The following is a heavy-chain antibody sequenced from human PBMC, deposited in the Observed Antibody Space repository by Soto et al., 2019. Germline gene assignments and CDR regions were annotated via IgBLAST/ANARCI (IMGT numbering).Heavy chain of an antibody. V-gene: IGHV1-8*01. CDR2: MNPNSGNT. D-gene: IGHD6-19*01. CDR1: GYTFTSYD. J-gene: IGHJ4*02. Sequence: ASVKVSCKASGYTFTSYDINWVRQATGQGLEWMGWMNPNSGNTGYAQKFQGRVTMTRNTSISTAYMGLSSLRSEDTAVYHCARERTVAGNDYWGQGTLVTVSS. CDR3: ARERTVAGNDY.